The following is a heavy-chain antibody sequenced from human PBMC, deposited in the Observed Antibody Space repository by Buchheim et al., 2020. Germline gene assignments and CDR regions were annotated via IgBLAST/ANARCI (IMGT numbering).Heavy chain of an antibody. Sequence: EVQLLESGGGLVQPGGSLRLSCAASGFTFSSYAMSWVRQAPGKGLEWVSAISGSGGSTYYADSVKGRFTISRDNSKNTLYLQMNSLRAEDTAVYYCAKDTIDPYDSSGYPYFDYWGQGTL. D-gene: IGHD3-22*01. V-gene: IGHV3-23*01. CDR2: ISGSGGST. CDR3: AKDTIDPYDSSGYPYFDY. CDR1: GFTFSSYA. J-gene: IGHJ4*02.